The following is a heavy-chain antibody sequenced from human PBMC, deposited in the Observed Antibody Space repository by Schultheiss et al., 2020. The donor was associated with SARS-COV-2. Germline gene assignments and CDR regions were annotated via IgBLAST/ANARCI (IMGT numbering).Heavy chain of an antibody. CDR1: GASVTGGGHY. V-gene: IGHV4-31*03. CDR3: ARERIVGSTAFDY. CDR2: IDFSATT. J-gene: IGHJ4*02. D-gene: IGHD1-26*01. Sequence: TLSLTCTVSGASVTGGGHYWTWIRHHPGKGLEWIGGIDFSATTRSNPSLKSRVSISLDMSKNQFILKLRSMTAADTAMYFCARERIVGSTAFDYWGQGTRVTVSS.